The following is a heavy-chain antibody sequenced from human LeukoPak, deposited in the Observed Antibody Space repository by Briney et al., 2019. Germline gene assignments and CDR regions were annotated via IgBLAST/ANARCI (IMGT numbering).Heavy chain of an antibody. V-gene: IGHV3-30-3*01. CDR2: ISYDGSNK. J-gene: IGHJ4*02. CDR1: GFTFSSYA. CDR3: ARDARAYCGGDCYSDY. D-gene: IGHD2-21*02. Sequence: PGGSLRLSCAASGFTFSSYAMHWVRQAPGKGLEWVAVISYDGSNKYYADSVKGRFTISRDNSKNTLYLQMNSLRVEDTAVYYCARDARAYCGGDCYSDYWGQGTLVTVSS.